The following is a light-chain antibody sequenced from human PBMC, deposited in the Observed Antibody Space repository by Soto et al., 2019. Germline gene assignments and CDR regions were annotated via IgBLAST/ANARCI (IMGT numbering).Light chain of an antibody. J-gene: IGKJ2*01. Sequence: EIVLTQSPAALSVSPGERATLSCWASQSINTKLAWYQQRPGQAPRLLIFGASTRATGVPARFSGSGSGTEFTLTISSLQSEDFAVYFCQQYYHWHPQYTFGQGTKLEIK. CDR3: QQYYHWHPQYT. V-gene: IGKV3-15*01. CDR2: GAS. CDR1: QSINTK.